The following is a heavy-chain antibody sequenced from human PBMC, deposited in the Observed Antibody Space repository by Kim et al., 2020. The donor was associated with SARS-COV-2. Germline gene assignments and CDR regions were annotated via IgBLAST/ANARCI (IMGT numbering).Heavy chain of an antibody. J-gene: IGHJ4*02. Sequence: AQKLQGRVTMTTDTSTSTAYMELRSLRSDDTAVYYCARGYSSSWITSTDYWGQGTLVTVSS. V-gene: IGHV1-18*01. CDR3: ARGYSSSWITSTDY. D-gene: IGHD6-13*01.